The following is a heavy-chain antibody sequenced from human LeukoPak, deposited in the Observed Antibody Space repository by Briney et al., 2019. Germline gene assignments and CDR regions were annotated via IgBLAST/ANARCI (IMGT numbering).Heavy chain of an antibody. Sequence: PSETLSLTCTVSGGSISSSSYYWSWIRQPPGKGLEWIGEINHSGSTNYNPSLKSRVTISVDTSKNQFSLKLSSVTAADTAVYYCARHAYRYCSSTSCLNWFDPWGQGTLVTVSS. J-gene: IGHJ5*02. V-gene: IGHV4-39*01. CDR3: ARHAYRYCSSTSCLNWFDP. CDR2: INHSGST. CDR1: GGSISSSSYY. D-gene: IGHD2-2*01.